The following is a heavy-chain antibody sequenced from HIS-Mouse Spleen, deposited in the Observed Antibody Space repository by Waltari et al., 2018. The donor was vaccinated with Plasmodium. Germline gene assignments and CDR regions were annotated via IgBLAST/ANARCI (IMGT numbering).Heavy chain of an antibody. D-gene: IGHD7-27*01. CDR1: GFPFSSYW. J-gene: IGHJ4*02. V-gene: IGHV3-7*01. Sequence: EVQLVESGGGLVQPGGSLRLSCAASGFPFSSYWLSWVRQAPGTGLEWVANIKQDGSEKYYVDSVKGRFTISRDNAKNSLYLQMNSLRAEDTAVYYCARDLGRFDYWGQGTLVTVSS. CDR2: IKQDGSEK. CDR3: ARDLGRFDY.